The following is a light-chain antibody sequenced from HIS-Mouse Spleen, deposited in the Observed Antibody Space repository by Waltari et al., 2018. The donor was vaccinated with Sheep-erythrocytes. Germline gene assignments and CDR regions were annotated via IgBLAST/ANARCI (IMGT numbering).Light chain of an antibody. J-gene: IGLJ3*02. CDR1: SSDVGSYNL. Sequence: QSALTQPASVSGSPGQSITISCTGTSSDVGSYNLVSWYQQHPGKAPKLLIYECSKRPSGVSNRCSGSKSGNTASLTISGLQAEDEADYYCCSYAGSSTPWVFGGGTKLTVL. V-gene: IGLV2-23*01. CDR3: CSYAGSSTPWV. CDR2: ECS.